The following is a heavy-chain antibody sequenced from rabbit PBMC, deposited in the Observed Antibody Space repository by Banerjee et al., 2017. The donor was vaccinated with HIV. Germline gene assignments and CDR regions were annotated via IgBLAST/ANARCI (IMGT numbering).Heavy chain of an antibody. CDR1: GFTISRYH. Sequence: QEQLVESGGGLVQPEGSLTLTCTASGFTISRYHICWVRQAPGKGLEWIACIDAGSGSIWYASWAKGRFTISKTSSTTVTLQMTSLTAADTATYFCARRGADITTYGYGLWGPGTLVTVS. CDR3: ARRGADITTYGYGL. D-gene: IGHD6-1*01. J-gene: IGHJ4*01. CDR2: IDAGSGSI. V-gene: IGHV1S45*01.